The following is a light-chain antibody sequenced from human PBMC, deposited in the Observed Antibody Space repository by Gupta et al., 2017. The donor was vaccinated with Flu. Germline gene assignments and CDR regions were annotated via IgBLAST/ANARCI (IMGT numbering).Light chain of an antibody. CDR3: QQYNNWPVT. CDR1: QSVGGN. J-gene: IGKJ1*01. Sequence: EIVMTQSPATLSVSPGERATLSCRTSQSVGGNLAWYQQRPGQAPRLLIYGTSTRATGIPARFSGSASGTDFTLTISSLQSEDLAIYYCQQYNNWPVTFGQGTKVEIK. CDR2: GTS. V-gene: IGKV3-15*01.